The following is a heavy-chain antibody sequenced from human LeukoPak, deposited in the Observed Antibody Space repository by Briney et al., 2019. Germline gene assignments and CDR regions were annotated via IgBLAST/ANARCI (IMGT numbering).Heavy chain of an antibody. Sequence: GGSLRLSCAASGFTFSSYGMHWVRQAPGKGLEWVAFIRYDGSNKYYADSVKGRFTISRDNSKNTLYLQMNSLIAEDTAVYYCAKKYSSGYYPLDYWGQGTLVTVSS. CDR3: AKKYSSGYYPLDY. V-gene: IGHV3-30*02. D-gene: IGHD3-22*01. CDR1: GFTFSSYG. CDR2: IRYDGSNK. J-gene: IGHJ4*02.